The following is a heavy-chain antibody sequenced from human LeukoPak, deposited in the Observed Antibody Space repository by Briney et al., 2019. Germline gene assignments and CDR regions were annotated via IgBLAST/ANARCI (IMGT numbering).Heavy chain of an antibody. D-gene: IGHD5-24*01. CDR3: ASSTVEMATTFDY. CDR1: GYTLTELS. V-gene: IGHV1-69*02. J-gene: IGHJ4*02. CDR2: IIPILGIA. Sequence: SVKVSCKVSGYTLTELSMHWVRQAPGQGLEWMGRIIPILGIANYAQKFQGRVTITADKSTSTAYMELSSLRSEDTAVYYCASSTVEMATTFDYWGQGTLVTVSS.